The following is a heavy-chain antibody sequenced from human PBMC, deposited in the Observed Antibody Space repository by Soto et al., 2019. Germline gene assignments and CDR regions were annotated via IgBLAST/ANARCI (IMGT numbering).Heavy chain of an antibody. V-gene: IGHV1-46*01. CDR3: ARPAPGYGSNIHSFDI. CDR2: IHPSGGST. D-gene: IGHD6-13*01. J-gene: IGHJ3*02. CDR1: GYTFTSYY. Sequence: AAVKVSCKASGYTFTSYYMHWVRQAPGQGLEWMGIIHPSGGSTCYAQKFQGRVTMTRDTSTSTVYMELRSLRSEETAVYYCARPAPGYGSNIHSFDIWGQGTMVTVSS.